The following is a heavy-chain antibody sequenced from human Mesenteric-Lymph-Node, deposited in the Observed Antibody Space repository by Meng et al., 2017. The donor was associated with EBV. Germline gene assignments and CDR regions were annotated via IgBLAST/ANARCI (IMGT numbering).Heavy chain of an antibody. CDR2: INVGKGNT. CDR1: GYTFTSYD. J-gene: IGHJ4*02. Sequence: QCKSVQLWAGVKKPGALVKVSCNASGYTFTSYDMYWVRQAPGQRLEWMGWINVGKGNTKYSQNFQGRVSITRDTSASTAYMELSSLRSEDTAVYYCATTSSKSGVTGYWGQGTLVTVSS. V-gene: IGHV1-3*01. CDR3: ATTSSKSGVTGY. D-gene: IGHD3-10*01.